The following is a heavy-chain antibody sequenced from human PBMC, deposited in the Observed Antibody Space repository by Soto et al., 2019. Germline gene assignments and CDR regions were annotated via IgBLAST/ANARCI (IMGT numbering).Heavy chain of an antibody. D-gene: IGHD2-2*01. J-gene: IGHJ6*02. V-gene: IGHV3-23*01. CDR1: GFNFNAYV. CDR2: ISFTGDSR. Sequence: GGSLRLSCAASGFNFNAYVMNWVRQAPGKGLEWVSIISFTGDSRYYADSVKDRFTISRDNSQNTLYLQMNSLRAEDTAVYYYAKMYCSSTGCPYGMEVWGQSTTLTVA. CDR3: AKMYCSSTGCPYGMEV.